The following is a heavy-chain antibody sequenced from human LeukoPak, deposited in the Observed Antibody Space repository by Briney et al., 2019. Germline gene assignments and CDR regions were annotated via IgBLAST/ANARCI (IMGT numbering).Heavy chain of an antibody. J-gene: IGHJ6*03. V-gene: IGHV4-59*01. Sequence: SETLSLTCTVSGGSISSYYWSWIRQPPGKGLEWIGYIYYSGSTNYNPSLKSRVTISVDTSKNQFSLKLSSVTAADTAVYYCARERRYYYYMDVWGKGTTVTVSS. CDR3: ARERRYYYYMDV. CDR2: IYYSGST. CDR1: GGSISSYY.